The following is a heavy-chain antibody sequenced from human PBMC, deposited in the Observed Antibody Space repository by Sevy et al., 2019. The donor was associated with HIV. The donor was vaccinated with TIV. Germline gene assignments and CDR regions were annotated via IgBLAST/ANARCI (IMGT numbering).Heavy chain of an antibody. CDR2: IKQDGSEK. D-gene: IGHD6-6*01. CDR1: GFTFSSYW. V-gene: IGHV3-7*01. CDR3: ARGFEYSSSSIFDY. J-gene: IGHJ4*02. Sequence: GGPLRLSCAASGFTFSSYWMSWVRQAPGKGLEWVANIKQDGSEKYYVDSVKGRFTISRDNAKNSLYLQMNSLRAEETAVYYCARGFEYSSSSIFDYWGQGTLVTVSS.